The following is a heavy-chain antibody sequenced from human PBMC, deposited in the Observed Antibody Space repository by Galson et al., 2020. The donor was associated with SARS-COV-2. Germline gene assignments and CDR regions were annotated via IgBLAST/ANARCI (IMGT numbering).Heavy chain of an antibody. V-gene: IGHV4-39*07. J-gene: IGHJ4*02. D-gene: IGHD6-19*01. CDR3: ARVPSVVAVADY. CDR2: IYSGST. CDR1: GGSISSSSYY. Sequence: SQTLSLTCTVSGGSISSSSYYWGWIRQPPGKGLEWIGSIYSGSTYYNPSLKSRVTISVDTSKNQFSLKLSSVTAADTAVYYCARVPSVVAVADYWGQGTLVTVSS.